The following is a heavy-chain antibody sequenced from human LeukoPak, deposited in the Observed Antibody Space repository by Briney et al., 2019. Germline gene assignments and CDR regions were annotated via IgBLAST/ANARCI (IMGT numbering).Heavy chain of an antibody. J-gene: IGHJ4*02. D-gene: IGHD3-22*01. Sequence: GASVKVSCKASGYTFTSYYMHWVRQAPGQGLEWMGIINPSGGSTSYAQKFQGRVTMTSDTSTSTVYMELSSLRSEDTAVYYCARGGVTMIVLVSVNGVDYWGQGTLVTVSS. CDR2: INPSGGST. V-gene: IGHV1-46*01. CDR1: GYTFTSYY. CDR3: ARGGVTMIVLVSVNGVDY.